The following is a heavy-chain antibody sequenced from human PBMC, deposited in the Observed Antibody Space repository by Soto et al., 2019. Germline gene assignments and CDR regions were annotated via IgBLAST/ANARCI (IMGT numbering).Heavy chain of an antibody. D-gene: IGHD6-6*01. CDR3: ARQEYSSWPDYYYCGMDV. CDR1: GYSFTSYW. CDR2: IYPGDSDT. Sequence: PGESLKISCKGSGYSFTSYWIGWVRQMPGKGLEWMGIIYPGDSDTRYSPSFQGQVTISADKSISTAYLQWSSLKASDTAMYYCARQEYSSWPDYYYCGMDVWGQGTTVTVSS. V-gene: IGHV5-51*01. J-gene: IGHJ6*02.